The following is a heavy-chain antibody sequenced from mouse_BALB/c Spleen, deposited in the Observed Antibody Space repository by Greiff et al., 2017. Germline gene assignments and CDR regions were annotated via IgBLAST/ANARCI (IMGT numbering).Heavy chain of an antibody. CDR3: ARGITVPYYYAMDY. CDR2: INPYNGDT. J-gene: IGHJ4*01. V-gene: IGHV1-20*02. Sequence: EVKLQESGPELVKPGASVKISCKASGYSFTGYFMNWVMQSHGKSLEWIGRINPYNGDTFYNQKFKGKATLTVDKSSSTAHMELRSLASEDSAVYYCARGITVPYYYAMDYWGQGTSVTVSS. D-gene: IGHD2-4*01. CDR1: GYSFTGYF.